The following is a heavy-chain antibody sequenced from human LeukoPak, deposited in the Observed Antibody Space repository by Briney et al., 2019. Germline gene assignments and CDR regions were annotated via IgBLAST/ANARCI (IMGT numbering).Heavy chain of an antibody. V-gene: IGHV3-23*01. CDR3: AKFLSYTTSAPFDS. D-gene: IGHD3-16*01. CDR1: GFTFNSYP. J-gene: IGHJ4*02. Sequence: GGSLRLSCAASGFTFNSYPMSWVRQAPGKGLEWVSTISGSGVNTHYADSVKGRFTISRDNSKNTLFLQMNGLRAEDTAIYYCAKFLSYTTSAPFDSWGQGTLVTVSS. CDR2: ISGSGVNT.